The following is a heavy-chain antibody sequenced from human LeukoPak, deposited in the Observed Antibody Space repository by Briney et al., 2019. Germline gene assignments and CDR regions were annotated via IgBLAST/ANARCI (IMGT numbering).Heavy chain of an antibody. D-gene: IGHD6-19*01. J-gene: IGHJ6*03. CDR1: GFTFSSYA. CDR2: IRSKAYGGTT. V-gene: IGHV3-49*04. CDR3: TRDVVAGLYYYYYYYMDV. Sequence: PGGSLRLSCAASGFTFSSYAMSWVRQAPGKGLEWVGFIRSKAYGGTTEYAASVKGRFTISRDDSKSIAYLQMNSLKTEDTAVYYCTRDVVAGLYYYYYYYMDVWGKGTTVTVSS.